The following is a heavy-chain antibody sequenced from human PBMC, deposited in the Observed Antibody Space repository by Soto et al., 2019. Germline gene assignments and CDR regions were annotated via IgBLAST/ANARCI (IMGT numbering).Heavy chain of an antibody. CDR2: IYPGDSDT. CDR1: GYSFTSYW. J-gene: IGHJ4*02. V-gene: IGHV5-51*03. CDR3: ARLGMSRIGITKFDY. D-gene: IGHD1-20*01. Sequence: GESLKISCKGSGYSFTSYWIGWVRQMPGKDLEWMGIIYPGDSDTRYSPSFQGQVTIAADKSISTAYLQWSSLKASDTAMYYCARLGMSRIGITKFDYWCQGLLGTVSS.